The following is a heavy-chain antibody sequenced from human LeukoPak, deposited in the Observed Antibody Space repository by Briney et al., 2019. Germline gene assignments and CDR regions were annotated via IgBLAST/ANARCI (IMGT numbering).Heavy chain of an antibody. Sequence: GGSLRLSCVVSGFNSEDYAMHWVRQAPGKGLEWVAVISYDGSNKYYADSVKGRFTISRDNSKNTLYLQMNSLRAEDTAVYYCAVTNSAGYSSGWYRQNASDTWGQGTMVTVSS. V-gene: IGHV3-30-3*01. CDR3: AVTNSAGYSSGWYRQNASDT. D-gene: IGHD6-19*01. J-gene: IGHJ3*02. CDR1: GFNSEDYA. CDR2: ISYDGSNK.